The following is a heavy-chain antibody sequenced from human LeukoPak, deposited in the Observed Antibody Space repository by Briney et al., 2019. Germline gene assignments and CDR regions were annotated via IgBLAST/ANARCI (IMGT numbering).Heavy chain of an antibody. CDR3: ARVKSGTFDY. CDR1: GFTFSSYW. Sequence: GGSLRLSCAASGFTFSSYWMDWVRQVPGKGLVWVSRINSDESSTNYADSVKGRFTISRDNPKNTLYLQMNSLRAEDTAVYYCARVKSGTFDYWGQGTLVTVSS. D-gene: IGHD3-10*01. J-gene: IGHJ4*02. CDR2: INSDESST. V-gene: IGHV3-74*01.